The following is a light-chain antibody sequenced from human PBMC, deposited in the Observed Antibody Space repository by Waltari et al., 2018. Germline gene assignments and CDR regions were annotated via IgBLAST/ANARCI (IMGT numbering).Light chain of an antibody. Sequence: HSVLTQPASVSGSPGQSITISCTGTSRDVGGYNSVPRYQQYPGKAPKLIIYDVSKWPSGVPDRFSGSKSGTSASLAITGLQAEDEADYYCQSYDSSLSVYVVFGGGTKLTVL. CDR3: QSYDSSLSVYVV. V-gene: IGLV2-14*01. CDR2: DVS. CDR1: SRDVGGYNS. J-gene: IGLJ2*01.